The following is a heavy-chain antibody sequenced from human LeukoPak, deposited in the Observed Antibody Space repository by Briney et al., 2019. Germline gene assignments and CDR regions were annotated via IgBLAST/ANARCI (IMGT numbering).Heavy chain of an antibody. V-gene: IGHV3-23*01. CDR2: ISGSGGST. Sequence: GGSLRLSCAASGFTFSSYAMSWVRQAPGKGLEWVSAISGSGGSTYYADSMKGRFTISRDNSKNTLYLQMNSLRAEDTAVYYCAKSDTAMANSPTKIDYWGQGTLVTVSS. CDR3: AKSDTAMANSPTKIDY. J-gene: IGHJ4*02. CDR1: GFTFSSYA. D-gene: IGHD5-18*01.